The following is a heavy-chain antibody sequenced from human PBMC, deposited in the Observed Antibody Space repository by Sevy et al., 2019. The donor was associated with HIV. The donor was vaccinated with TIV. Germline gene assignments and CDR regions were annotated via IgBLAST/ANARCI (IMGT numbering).Heavy chain of an antibody. J-gene: IGHJ6*02. V-gene: IGHV1-69*13. CDR2: IIPMFGTA. Sequence: ASVKVSCKASGGTFSSDAISWVRQAPGQVLESIGGIIPMFGTANYAQKFQRRVTITADESTSTAYMDLSSLRSEDTAVYYCARGRRLSGGNDYYYYYGMDVWGQGTTVTVSS. D-gene: IGHD2-15*01. CDR1: GGTFSSDA. CDR3: ARGRRLSGGNDYYYYYGMDV.